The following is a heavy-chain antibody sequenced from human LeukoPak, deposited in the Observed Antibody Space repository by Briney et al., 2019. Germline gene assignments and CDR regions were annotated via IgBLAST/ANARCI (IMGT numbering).Heavy chain of an antibody. CDR3: ARELKVGATEGFDY. V-gene: IGHV3-74*01. J-gene: IGHJ4*02. Sequence: GGSLRLSCAASGFTFSSYWMHWVRQAPGKGLVWVSRINSDGSSTSYADPVKGRFTISRDNAKNTLYLQMNSLRAEDTAVYYCARELKVGATEGFDYWGQGTLVTVSS. CDR1: GFTFSSYW. CDR2: INSDGSST. D-gene: IGHD1-26*01.